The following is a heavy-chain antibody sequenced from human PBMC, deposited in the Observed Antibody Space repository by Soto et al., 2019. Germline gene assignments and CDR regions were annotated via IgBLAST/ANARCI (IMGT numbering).Heavy chain of an antibody. CDR1: GFTFTSSA. Sequence: SVKVSCKASGFTFTSSAVQWVRQARGQRLEWIGWIVVGSGKTNYAQKFQERVTITRDMSTSTAYMELSSLRSEDTAVYYCAALYNWNQTAVDYWGQGTLVTVSS. CDR2: IVVGSGKT. J-gene: IGHJ4*02. CDR3: AALYNWNQTAVDY. D-gene: IGHD1-20*01. V-gene: IGHV1-58*01.